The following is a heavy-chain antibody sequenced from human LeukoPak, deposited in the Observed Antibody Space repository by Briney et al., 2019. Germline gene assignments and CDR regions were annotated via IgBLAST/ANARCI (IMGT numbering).Heavy chain of an antibody. J-gene: IGHJ4*02. CDR3: ARSSVYWFGGGFDY. CDR2: MKGDGSEI. CDR1: GFIFSTYW. Sequence: GGSLRLSCAASGFIFSTYWMMWARQVPGKGLEWVANMKGDGSEIHYVDSVKGRFTISRDISKNTLYLQMNSLRAEDTAVYYCARSSVYWFGGGFDYWGQGTLVTVSS. D-gene: IGHD3-10*01. V-gene: IGHV3-7*03.